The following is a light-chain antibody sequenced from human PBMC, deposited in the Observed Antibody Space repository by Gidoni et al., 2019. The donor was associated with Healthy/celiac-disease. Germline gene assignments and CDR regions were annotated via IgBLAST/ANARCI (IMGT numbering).Light chain of an antibody. V-gene: IGKV2-28*01. CDR1: QSLLHSNAYNY. CDR3: MQALQTPLIT. Sequence: DIVMTQSPLSLPVTPGEPASISCRSSQSLLHSNAYNYLDWYLQKPGQSPQLLIDLGSNRASGVPDRFSGSGSGTDFTLKISRVEAEDVGVYYCMQALQTPLITFGQGTRLEIK. CDR2: LGS. J-gene: IGKJ5*01.